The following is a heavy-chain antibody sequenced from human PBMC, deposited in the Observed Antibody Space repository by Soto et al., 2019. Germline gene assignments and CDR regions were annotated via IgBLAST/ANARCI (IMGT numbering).Heavy chain of an antibody. J-gene: IGHJ6*02. D-gene: IGHD3-3*01. CDR3: ARDLGVGVPFYYYGLDV. CDR1: GYTFISHY. V-gene: IGHV1-46*01. Sequence: ASVKVSCKASGYTFISHYLHWVRLAPGQGLEWMGVIDPNVGSTTYAQKFRGRVTMTRGTSTSTVYMDLSSLRSEDTAVYYCARDLGVGVPFYYYGLDVWGQGTTVTVS. CDR2: IDPNVGST.